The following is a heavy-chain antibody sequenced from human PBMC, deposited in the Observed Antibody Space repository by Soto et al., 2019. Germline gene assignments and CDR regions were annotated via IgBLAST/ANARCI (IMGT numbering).Heavy chain of an antibody. V-gene: IGHV1-3*01. CDR2: INAGNGNT. D-gene: IGHD4-17*01. J-gene: IGHJ4*02. CDR1: GYTFTSYA. CDR3: AREAGVATVTTARDY. Sequence: ASVKVSCKASGYTFTSYAMHWVRQAPGQRLEWMGWINAGNGNTKYSQKFQGRVTITTDTSTSTAYMELRSLRSDDTAVYYCAREAGVATVTTARDYWGQGTLVTVSS.